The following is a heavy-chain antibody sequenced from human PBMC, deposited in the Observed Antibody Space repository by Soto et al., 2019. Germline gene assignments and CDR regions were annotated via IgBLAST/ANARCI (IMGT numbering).Heavy chain of an antibody. CDR3: ARGGESWIQLWLLDY. CDR2: ISSSGSTI. D-gene: IGHD5-18*01. J-gene: IGHJ4*02. CDR1: GFTFSDYY. V-gene: IGHV3-11*01. Sequence: GGSLRLSSAASGFTFSDYYMSWIRQAPGKGLEWVSYISSSGSTIYYADSVKGRFTISRDNAKNSLYLQMNSLRAEDTAVYYCARGGESWIQLWLLDYWGQGTLVTVSS.